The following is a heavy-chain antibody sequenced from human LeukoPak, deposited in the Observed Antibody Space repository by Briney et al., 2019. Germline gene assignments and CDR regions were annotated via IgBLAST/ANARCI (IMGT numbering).Heavy chain of an antibody. CDR1: GYSFTSYW. J-gene: IGHJ5*02. V-gene: IGHV5-51*01. D-gene: IGHD6-13*01. CDR3: ARPRVPGCSSIADWFDP. CDR2: IYPGDSDT. Sequence: GESLKISCKGSGYSFTSYWIGWVRQMPGKGLEWMGIIYPGDSDTRYSPSFQGQVTISADKSISTAYLQWSSLKASDTAMYYCARPRVPGCSSIADWFDPWGQGTLVTVSS.